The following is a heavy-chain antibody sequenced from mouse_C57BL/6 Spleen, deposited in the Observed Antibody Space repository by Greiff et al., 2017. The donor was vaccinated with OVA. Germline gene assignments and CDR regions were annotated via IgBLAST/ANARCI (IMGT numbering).Heavy chain of an antibody. V-gene: IGHV5-6*01. CDR3: ARDGSSPAWFAY. Sequence: EVMLVESGGDLVKPGGSLKLSCAASGFTFSSYGMSWVRQTPDKRLEWVATISSGGSYTYYPDSVKGRFTISRDNAKNTLYLQMSSLKSEDTAMYYCARDGSSPAWFAYWGQGTLVTVSA. CDR1: GFTFSSYG. D-gene: IGHD1-1*01. J-gene: IGHJ3*01. CDR2: ISSGGSYT.